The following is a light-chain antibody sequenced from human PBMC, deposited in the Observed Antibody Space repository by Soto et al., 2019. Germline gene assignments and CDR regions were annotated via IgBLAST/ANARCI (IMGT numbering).Light chain of an antibody. CDR2: DVS. J-gene: IGKJ1*01. CDR3: QQYNGYSRT. V-gene: IGKV1-8*01. Sequence: AIRMTQSPSSFSASTGDRVTITCRASQGISSYLAWYQQKPGKAPKLLISDVSSLERGVPSRFSGSGSGTEFTLTISSMQPDDFATFYCQQYNGYSRTFGQGTKVEI. CDR1: QGISSY.